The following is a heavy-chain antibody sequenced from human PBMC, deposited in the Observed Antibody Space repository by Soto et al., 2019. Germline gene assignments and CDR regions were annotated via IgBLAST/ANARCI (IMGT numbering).Heavy chain of an antibody. CDR3: ARESGSTTSGYSYGNFDY. CDR1: GYTFTSYG. CDR2: ISAYNGNT. V-gene: IGHV1-18*01. Sequence: QVQLVQSGAEVKKPGASVKVSCKASGYTFTSYGISWVRQAPGQGLEWMGWISAYNGNTNYAQKLQGRVTMTTDTSSSRAYMVLRSLSSDDTAVYYCARESGSTTSGYSYGNFDYWGQGTLVTVSA. D-gene: IGHD3-22*01. J-gene: IGHJ4*02.